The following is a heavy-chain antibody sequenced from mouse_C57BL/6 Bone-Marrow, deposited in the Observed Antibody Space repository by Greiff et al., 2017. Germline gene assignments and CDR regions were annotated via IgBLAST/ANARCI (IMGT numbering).Heavy chain of an antibody. J-gene: IGHJ1*03. CDR3: ARRYYYGSSRYFDV. CDR1: GYTFTDYY. Sequence: VQLQQSGAELVRPGASVKLSCKASGYTFTDYYINWVKQRPGQGLEWIARIYPGSGNTYYNEKFKGKATLTAEKSSSTAYMQLSSLTSEDSAVYCGARRYYYGSSRYFDVWGTGTTVTVSS. D-gene: IGHD1-1*01. CDR2: IYPGSGNT. V-gene: IGHV1-76*01.